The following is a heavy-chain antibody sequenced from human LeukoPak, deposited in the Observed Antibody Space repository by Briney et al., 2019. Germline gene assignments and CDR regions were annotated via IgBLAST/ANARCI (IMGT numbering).Heavy chain of an antibody. CDR2: ISSSSSYI. D-gene: IGHD5-18*01. CDR1: GFTFSSYS. V-gene: IGHV3-21*01. Sequence: PGGSLRLSCAASGFTFSSYSMNWVRQAPGKGLEWVSSISSSSSYIYYADSVKGRFTISRDNAKNSLYLQMNSLRAEDTAVYYCARDLGYSYGYPLDYWGQGTLVTVSS. J-gene: IGHJ4*02. CDR3: ARDLGYSYGYPLDY.